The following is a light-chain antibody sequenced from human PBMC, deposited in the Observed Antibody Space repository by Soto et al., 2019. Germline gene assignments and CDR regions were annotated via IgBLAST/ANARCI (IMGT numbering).Light chain of an antibody. V-gene: IGKV3D-15*01. CDR3: QQYNTWRSIT. CDR1: QAVNTR. J-gene: IGKJ5*01. CDR2: LAS. Sequence: EIVLTQSPATLSSFPGDRVTLSCRASQAVNTRLAWYQHKPGQAPRLLIYLASNRAAGVPARFSGSGSGTEFTLTISSLQSEDFAVYYCQQYNTWRSITFGQGTRLEIK.